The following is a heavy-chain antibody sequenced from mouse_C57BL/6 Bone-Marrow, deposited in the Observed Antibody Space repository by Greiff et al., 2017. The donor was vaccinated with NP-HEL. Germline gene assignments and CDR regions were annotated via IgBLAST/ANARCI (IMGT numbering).Heavy chain of an antibody. CDR1: GYSFTGYY. CDR3: AGECYGSSPGFAY. V-gene: IGHV1-42*01. CDR2: INPSTGGT. J-gene: IGHJ3*01. Sequence: EVQLQQSGPELVKPGASVKLSCKASGYSFTGYYMNWVKQSPEKSLEWIGEINPSTGGTSYNQKFKAKATLTVDNSSSTAYMQLKSLRSEDTAVYYCAGECYGSSPGFAYCGRGTLVTVSA. D-gene: IGHD1-1*01.